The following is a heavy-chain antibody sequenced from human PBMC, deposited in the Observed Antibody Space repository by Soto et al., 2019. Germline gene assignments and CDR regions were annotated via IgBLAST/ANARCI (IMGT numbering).Heavy chain of an antibody. CDR3: AKVPSDCGGDCYFFFDY. V-gene: IGHV3-23*01. CDR2: ISGSGGST. CDR1: GFTFSGYA. D-gene: IGHD2-21*02. Sequence: GGSLRLSCAASGFTFSGYAMSWVRQAPGKGLEWVSAISGSGGSTYYADSVKGRFTISRDNSKNTLYLQMNSLRAEDTAVYYCAKVPSDCGGDCYFFFDYWGQGTLVTVSS. J-gene: IGHJ4*02.